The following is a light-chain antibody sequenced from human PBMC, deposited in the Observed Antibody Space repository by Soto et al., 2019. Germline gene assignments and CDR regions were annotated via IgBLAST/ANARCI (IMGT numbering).Light chain of an antibody. J-gene: IGKJ1*01. Sequence: DIVMTQSPDSLAVSLGERTTINCKSSQSLLYSSNNKNYLAWYQQKPGQPPKLLIYWASTRESGVPDRFSGSGSGTDFTLTISSLQAEDVAAYYCQQYYSIPPTFGQGTKVEIK. CDR3: QQYYSIPPT. CDR2: WAS. CDR1: QSLLYSSNNKNY. V-gene: IGKV4-1*01.